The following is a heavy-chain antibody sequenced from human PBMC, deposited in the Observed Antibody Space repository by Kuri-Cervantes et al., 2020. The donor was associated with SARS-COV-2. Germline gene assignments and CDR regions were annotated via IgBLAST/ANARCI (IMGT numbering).Heavy chain of an antibody. CDR2: ISGSGGST. J-gene: IGHJ3*02. Sequence: GGSLRLSCAASGFAFSSYAMSWVRQAPGKGLEWVSAISGSGGSTYYADSVKGRFTISRDNSKNTLYLQMNSLRAGDTAVYYCAKEIRATTRFDAFDIWGQGTMVTVSS. D-gene: IGHD1-26*01. CDR3: AKEIRATTRFDAFDI. CDR1: GFAFSSYA. V-gene: IGHV3-23*01.